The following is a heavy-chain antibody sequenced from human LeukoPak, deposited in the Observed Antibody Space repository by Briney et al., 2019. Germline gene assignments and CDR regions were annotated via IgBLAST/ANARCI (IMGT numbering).Heavy chain of an antibody. V-gene: IGHV4-39*01. D-gene: IGHD5-18*01. Sequence: PSETLSLTCTVSGGSISSSSYYWGWIRQPPGKGLEWIGSIYHSGRTYYNPSLKSRVTISVDTSTNHLSLTLSSLTVPTTAAYFXXXXXSRDTAMPTCFDYWGQGTLVTVSS. CDR3: XXXXSRDTAMPTCFDY. CDR1: GGSISSSSYY. CDR2: IYHSGRT. J-gene: IGHJ4*02.